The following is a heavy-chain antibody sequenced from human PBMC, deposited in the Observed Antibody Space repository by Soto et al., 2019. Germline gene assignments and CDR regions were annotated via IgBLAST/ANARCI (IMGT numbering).Heavy chain of an antibody. V-gene: IGHV3-23*01. D-gene: IGHD2-15*01. CDR3: VKDDRILGRRYFDL. CDR2: ISFSDGGT. J-gene: IGHJ2*01. CDR1: GFTFSXYA. Sequence: EEQLLESGGGLIXPGGSLXLACAASGFTFSXYAMTWVRQAPGKGLEWVSSISFSDGGTYYADSVKGRLTISRDNSKNTLFLQMNSLRVEDTAVYYCVKDDRILGRRYFDLWGRGTLVTVSS.